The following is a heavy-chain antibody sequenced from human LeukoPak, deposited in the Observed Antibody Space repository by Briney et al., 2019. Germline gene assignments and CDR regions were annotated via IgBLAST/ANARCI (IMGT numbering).Heavy chain of an antibody. V-gene: IGHV4-59*01. D-gene: IGHD3-10*01. Sequence: SETLSLTCAVSGGSISSYSWSWIRQPPGKGLEWIGYIYYSGSTNYNPSLKSRVTISVDTSKNQFSLKLSSVTAANTAVYYCARELIGYYGSGSYYRGNWFDPWGQGTLVTVSS. CDR2: IYYSGST. J-gene: IGHJ5*02. CDR1: GGSISSYS. CDR3: ARELIGYYGSGSYYRGNWFDP.